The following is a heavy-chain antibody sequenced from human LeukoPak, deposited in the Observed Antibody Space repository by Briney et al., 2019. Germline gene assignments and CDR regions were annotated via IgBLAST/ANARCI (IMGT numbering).Heavy chain of an antibody. D-gene: IGHD4-11*01. CDR1: GFTFSTYA. Sequence: PGGSLRLSCAASGFTFSTYAMSWVRQAAGKGLEWVSLISGSGGGTYYADSVKGRFTISRDNSKNTLYLQMNSLRAEDTAVYYCAKAFGRRNYVPYGYWGQGTLVTVSS. V-gene: IGHV3-23*01. CDR3: AKAFGRRNYVPYGY. CDR2: ISGSGGGT. J-gene: IGHJ4*02.